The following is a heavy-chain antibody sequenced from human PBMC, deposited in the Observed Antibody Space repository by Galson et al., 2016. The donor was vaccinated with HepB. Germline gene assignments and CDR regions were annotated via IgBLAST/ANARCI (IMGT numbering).Heavy chain of an antibody. D-gene: IGHD3/OR15-3a*01. V-gene: IGHV1-2*02. CDR3: AREPPSYETRTGFDT. CDR2: INPDSGYT. Sequence: SVKVSCKAAGRSFSGYYLHWVRQAPGQGLEWMGWINPDSGYTNLAQKFQARVTMTRDTSRTTVYIELTNLRSDDTAVYFCAREPPSYETRTGFDTWGQGTLVSVS. CDR1: GRSFSGYY. J-gene: IGHJ5*02.